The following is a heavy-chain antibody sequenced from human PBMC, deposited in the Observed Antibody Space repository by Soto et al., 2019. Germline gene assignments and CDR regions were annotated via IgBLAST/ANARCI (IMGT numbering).Heavy chain of an antibody. CDR1: GFTFSSYW. Sequence: GGSLRLSCAASGFTFSSYWMHWVRQAPGKGLVWVSRINSDGSSTSYADSVKGRFTISRDNAKNTLYLQMNSLRAEDTAVYYCARTLSVYYDFWSGPRGFFDYWGQGTLVTVSS. J-gene: IGHJ4*02. D-gene: IGHD3-3*01. CDR2: INSDGSST. V-gene: IGHV3-74*01. CDR3: ARTLSVYYDFWSGPRGFFDY.